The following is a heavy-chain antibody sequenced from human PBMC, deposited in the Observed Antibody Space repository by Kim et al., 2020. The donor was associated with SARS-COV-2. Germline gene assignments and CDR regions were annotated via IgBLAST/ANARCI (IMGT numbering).Heavy chain of an antibody. CDR1: GFIFSNFW. CDR2: MNSDGSSI. CDR3: ARGRGDCSYN. J-gene: IGHJ4*02. D-gene: IGHD2-21*02. V-gene: IGHV3-74*01. Sequence: GGSLRLSCATSGFIFSNFWMHWVRQAPGKGLVWVSRMNSDGSSISYADSVKGRFTISRDNPKNTLYLQMNSLRAEDTAVYYCARGRGDCSYNWGQGTLVTVSS.